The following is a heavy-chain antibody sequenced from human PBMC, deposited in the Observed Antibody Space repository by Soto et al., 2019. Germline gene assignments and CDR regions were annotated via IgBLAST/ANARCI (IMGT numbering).Heavy chain of an antibody. Sequence: SETLSLTCTVSGGSVSSGSYYWSWIRQPPGKGLEWIGYIYYSGSTNYNPSLKGRVTISVDTSKNQFSLKLSSVTAADTAVYYCAREGGPYSYGYSGGDYWGQGTLVTVSS. CDR2: IYYSGST. CDR1: GGSVSSGSYY. D-gene: IGHD5-18*01. V-gene: IGHV4-61*01. CDR3: AREGGPYSYGYSGGDY. J-gene: IGHJ4*02.